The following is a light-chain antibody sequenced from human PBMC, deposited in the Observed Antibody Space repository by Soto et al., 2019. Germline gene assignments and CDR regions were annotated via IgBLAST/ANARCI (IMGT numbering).Light chain of an antibody. CDR3: QQYNSYPWT. V-gene: IGKV1-5*03. CDR1: QSFSSW. Sequence: DIQMTQSPSTLSASVGDRVTITCRASQSFSSWLAWYQQKPGKAPKLLIYKASSLESRVPSRFSGSGSGTEFTLTISSLQPDDFATYYFQQYNSYPWTFGQGTKVEIK. J-gene: IGKJ1*01. CDR2: KAS.